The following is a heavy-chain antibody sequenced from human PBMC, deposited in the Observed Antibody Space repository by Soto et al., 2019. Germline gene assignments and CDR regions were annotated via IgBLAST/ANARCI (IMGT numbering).Heavy chain of an antibody. D-gene: IGHD4-17*01. J-gene: IGHJ3*02. Sequence: QLQLQESGPGLVKPSETLSLTCTVSGGSISSSSYYWGWIRQPPGKGLEWIGSIYYSGSTYYNPSLKSRVTISVDTSKNQFSLKLSSVTAADTAVYYCARHSTTVTTSDAFDIWGQGTMVTVSS. CDR3: ARHSTTVTTSDAFDI. V-gene: IGHV4-39*01. CDR2: IYYSGST. CDR1: GGSISSSSYY.